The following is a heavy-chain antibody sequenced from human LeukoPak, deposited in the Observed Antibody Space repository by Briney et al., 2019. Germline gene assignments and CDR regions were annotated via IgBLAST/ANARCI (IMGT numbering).Heavy chain of an antibody. V-gene: IGHV4-61*02. Sequence: SETLSLTCTVSGGSISSGSSCWSWIRQPAGKGLEGIGRIYSSGTTNSNPSLKSLVTTSVDTSKNQFSLRLSSVTAADTAVYYCARDGHSSGYTFFDYWGQGILVTVSS. J-gene: IGHJ4*02. CDR2: IYSSGTT. CDR3: ARDGHSSGYTFFDY. CDR1: GGSISSGSSC. D-gene: IGHD6-19*01.